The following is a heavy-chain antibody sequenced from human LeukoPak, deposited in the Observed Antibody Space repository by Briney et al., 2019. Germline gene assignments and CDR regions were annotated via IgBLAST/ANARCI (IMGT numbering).Heavy chain of an antibody. CDR3: AKDVATTATSLGY. J-gene: IGHJ4*02. Sequence: GGSLRLSCAASGFTFSNYGMHWVRQAPGKGPEWVAVIWYDGSNKYYADSVKGRFTISRDNSKNTLYLQMNSLRAEDTAVYYCAKDVATTATSLGYWGQGTLVTVSS. CDR2: IWYDGSNK. V-gene: IGHV3-33*06. D-gene: IGHD4-17*01. CDR1: GFTFSNYG.